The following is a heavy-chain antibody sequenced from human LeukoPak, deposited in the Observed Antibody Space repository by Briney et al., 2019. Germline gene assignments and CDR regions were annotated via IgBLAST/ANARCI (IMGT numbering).Heavy chain of an antibody. J-gene: IGHJ6*02. CDR1: GFTFSSYG. CDR3: AKVDSGSSYGMDV. D-gene: IGHD1-26*01. CDR2: ISYDGSNK. Sequence: GGSLRLSCAASGFTFSSYGMHWVRQAPGKGLEWVAVISYDGSNKYYADSVKGRFTISRDNSKSTLYLQMNSLRAEDTAVYYCAKVDSGSSYGMDVWGQGTTVTVSS. V-gene: IGHV3-30*18.